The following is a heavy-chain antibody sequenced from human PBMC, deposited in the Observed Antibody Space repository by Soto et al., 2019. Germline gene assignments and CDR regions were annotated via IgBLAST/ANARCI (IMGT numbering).Heavy chain of an antibody. CDR3: ARDHGYSYGLWTFDY. V-gene: IGHV3-33*01. CDR2: IWYDGSNK. D-gene: IGHD5-18*01. Sequence: QVQLVESGGGVVQPGRSLRLSCAASGFTFSSYGMHWVRQAPGKGLEWVAVIWYDGSNKYYADSVKGRFTISRDNSKNTLYLQMNSLRAEDTAVYYCARDHGYSYGLWTFDYWGQGTLVTVSS. CDR1: GFTFSSYG. J-gene: IGHJ4*02.